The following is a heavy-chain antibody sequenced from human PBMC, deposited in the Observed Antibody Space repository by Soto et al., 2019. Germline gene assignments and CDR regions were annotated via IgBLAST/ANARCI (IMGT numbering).Heavy chain of an antibody. CDR1: GGSISSYY. J-gene: IGHJ4*02. CDR2: IYYSGST. D-gene: IGHD2-2*01. Sequence: QVQLQESGPRLVKPSETLSLTCIVSGGSISSYYWSWIRQPPGKGLEWIGYIYYSGSTNYNPSLKSRVPLSVDTSKNQFSLNLSSVTAADTAVYYCARAVLPATAPFDYWGQGTLVTVSS. CDR3: ARAVLPATAPFDY. V-gene: IGHV4-59*01.